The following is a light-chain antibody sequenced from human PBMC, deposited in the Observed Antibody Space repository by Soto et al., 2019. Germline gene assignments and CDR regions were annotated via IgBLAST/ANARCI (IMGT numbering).Light chain of an antibody. V-gene: IGLV2-14*01. Sequence: QSALTQPASVSGSPGQSITISCTGTSNDVGGYNYVSWYQQYPGKAPKLMIYDVSNRPSGVSNRFSGSKSGNTASLTISGLQAEDEADYYCSSYTSSSYTSSSTLYVFGTGTKFTVL. CDR3: SSYTSSSYTSSSTLYV. CDR2: DVS. J-gene: IGLJ1*01. CDR1: SNDVGGYNY.